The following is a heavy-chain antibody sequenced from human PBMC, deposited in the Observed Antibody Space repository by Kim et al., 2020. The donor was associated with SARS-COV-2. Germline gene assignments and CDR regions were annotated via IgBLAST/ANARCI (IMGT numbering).Heavy chain of an antibody. J-gene: IGHJ4*03. CDR3: AKGNVNYYDSSGTWSIFEH. V-gene: IGHV3-9*01. CDR1: GFTFDDYA. Sequence: GGSLRLSCAASGFTFDDYAMHWVRQAPGKGLEWVSGISWNSGSIGYADSVKGRFTISRDNAKNSLYLQMNSLRAEDTALYYCAKGNVNYYDSSGTWSIFEHRGPGTPVPRSS. CDR2: ISWNSGSI. D-gene: IGHD3-22*01.